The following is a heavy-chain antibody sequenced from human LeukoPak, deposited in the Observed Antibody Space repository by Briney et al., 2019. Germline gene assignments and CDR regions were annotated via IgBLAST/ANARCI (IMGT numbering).Heavy chain of an antibody. D-gene: IGHD3-16*01. J-gene: IGHJ4*02. V-gene: IGHV3-7*05. Sequence: GGALRLSCAASGFTFSSYWLIWVRQAPGKGLEGVANINQDGSEKYYVDCVVARFAISSDNAKNSLYLQMNSLKAEDTAVYCCARDGFWGNFFDYWGQGTLVTVSS. CDR2: INQDGSEK. CDR3: ARDGFWGNFFDY. CDR1: GFTFSSYW.